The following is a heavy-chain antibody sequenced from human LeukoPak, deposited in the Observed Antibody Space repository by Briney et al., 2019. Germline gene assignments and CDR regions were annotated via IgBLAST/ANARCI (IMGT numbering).Heavy chain of an antibody. J-gene: IGHJ4*02. CDR1: GGSISTYC. CDR3: ARDRSGYSEYYFDY. Sequence: SETLSFTCTVSGGSISTYCWSWIRQPAEKGLEWIGRIYPSGSTYYNPSLKSRVTISIDKSKNQFSLRLTSVTAADTAVYYCARDRSGYSEYYFDYWGQGTLVTISS. CDR2: IYPSGST. V-gene: IGHV4-4*07. D-gene: IGHD5-12*01.